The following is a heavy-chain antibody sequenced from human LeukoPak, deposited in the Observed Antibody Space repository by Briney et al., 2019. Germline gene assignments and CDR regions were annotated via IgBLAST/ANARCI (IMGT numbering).Heavy chain of an antibody. CDR3: ASSIVYCSSTSCYFN. V-gene: IGHV1-2*02. D-gene: IGHD2-2*01. J-gene: IGHJ4*02. CDR1: GYTFTGYF. Sequence: ASVTVSCKASGYTFTGYFMHWVRQAPGQGLEWMGWIDPNSGGTNYAQKFQGRVTMTRDTSISTAYMELSRLRSDDTAVYYCASSIVYCSSTSCYFNWGQGTLVTVSS. CDR2: IDPNSGGT.